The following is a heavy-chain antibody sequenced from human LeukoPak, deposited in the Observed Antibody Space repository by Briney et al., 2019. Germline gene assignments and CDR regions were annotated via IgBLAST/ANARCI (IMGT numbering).Heavy chain of an antibody. CDR3: ARDGMVVRPYNWFDP. Sequence: ASVKVSCKVSGYTLTRYYMHWVRQAPGQGLEWMGIINPSGGSTSYAQKFQGRFTMARDTSTSTVYMELSSLRSEDTAVYYCARDGMVVRPYNWFDPWGQGTLVTVSS. V-gene: IGHV1-46*01. D-gene: IGHD4/OR15-4a*01. J-gene: IGHJ5*02. CDR2: INPSGGST. CDR1: GYTLTRYY.